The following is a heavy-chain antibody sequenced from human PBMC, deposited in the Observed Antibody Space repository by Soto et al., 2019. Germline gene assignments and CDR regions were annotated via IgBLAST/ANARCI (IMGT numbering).Heavy chain of an antibody. CDR3: ARDGSGGITGTTEGS. J-gene: IGHJ4*02. V-gene: IGHV3-7*05. CDR1: GFTFSSYW. CDR2: IKQDGSEK. Sequence: GGSLRLSCAASGFTFSSYWMSWVRQAPGKGLEWVANIKQDGSEKYYVDSVKGRFTISRDNAKNSLYLQMNSLRAEDTAVYYCARDGSGGITGTTEGSWGQGTLVTVSS. D-gene: IGHD1-7*01.